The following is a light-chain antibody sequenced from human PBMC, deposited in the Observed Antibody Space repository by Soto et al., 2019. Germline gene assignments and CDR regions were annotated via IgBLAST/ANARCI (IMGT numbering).Light chain of an antibody. V-gene: IGKV1-5*01. CDR2: AAS. CDR3: QQYEYFWT. Sequence: DIQMTQSPSTLSASVGDRVTITCRASRNINTLLAWYQQKAGKAPKLLIYAASTFETGVSSRFSGSGFGTEFTLTIDSLQPDDFATSYCQQYEYFWTFGQGTTVEIK. J-gene: IGKJ1*01. CDR1: RNINTL.